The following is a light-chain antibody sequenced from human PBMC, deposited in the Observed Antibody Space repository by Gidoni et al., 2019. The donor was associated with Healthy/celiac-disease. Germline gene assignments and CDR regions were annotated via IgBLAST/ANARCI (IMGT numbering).Light chain of an antibody. CDR2: GAS. CDR1: QSVSSSY. CDR3: QQYGSSRT. Sequence: EIVLTQSPGTLSLSPGERATLSCRASQSVSSSYLAWYQQKPGQATRLLIYGASSRATGIPDRFSGSGYGTDFTLTISRLEPEDFAVYYCQQYGSSRTFGQGTKVEIK. J-gene: IGKJ1*01. V-gene: IGKV3-20*01.